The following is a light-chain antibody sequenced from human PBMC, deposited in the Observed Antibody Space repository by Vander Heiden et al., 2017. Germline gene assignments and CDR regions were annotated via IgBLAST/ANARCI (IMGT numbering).Light chain of an antibody. V-gene: IGKV1-39*01. J-gene: IGKJ1*01. Sequence: DIQMTQSPSPLSASVGDRVTITCRASQTITSYLNWYQQKPGKAPKLLIYAASSRQSGVPARFSGSGSGTNFTLTISSLQPEDSATYYCQQNDSTPRTFGRGTKVEIK. CDR3: QQNDSTPRT. CDR1: QTITSY. CDR2: AAS.